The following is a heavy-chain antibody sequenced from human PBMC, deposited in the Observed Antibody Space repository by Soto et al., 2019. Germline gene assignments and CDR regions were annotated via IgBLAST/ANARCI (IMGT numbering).Heavy chain of an antibody. D-gene: IGHD3-10*01. V-gene: IGHV4-39*01. CDR3: ASMVRGVTNWFDP. J-gene: IGHJ5*02. CDR1: GGSISSSSYY. CDR2: IYYSGST. Sequence: SETLSLTCTVSGGSISSSSYYWGWIRQPPGKGLEWIGSIYYSGSTYYNPSLKSRVTISVDTSKNQFSLKLSSVTAADTAVYYCASMVRGVTNWFDPWGQGTLVTVYS.